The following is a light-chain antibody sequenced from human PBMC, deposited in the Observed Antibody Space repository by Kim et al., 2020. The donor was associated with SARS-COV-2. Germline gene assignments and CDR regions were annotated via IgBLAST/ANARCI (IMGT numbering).Light chain of an antibody. Sequence: ASISCRSRQSLVTSDGKTYLSWLQQRPGQPPRLLIYKISNRLSGVPDRFSGSGAGTDFTLEISRVEAEDVGVYYCMQGTQLPNTFGQGTKLEI. V-gene: IGKV2-24*01. J-gene: IGKJ2*01. CDR3: MQGTQLPNT. CDR2: KIS. CDR1: QSLVTSDGKTY.